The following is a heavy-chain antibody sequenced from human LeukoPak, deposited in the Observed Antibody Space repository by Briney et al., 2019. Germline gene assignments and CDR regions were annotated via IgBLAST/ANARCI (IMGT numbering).Heavy chain of an antibody. CDR2: IYYSGST. V-gene: IGHV4-59*02. D-gene: IGHD1-26*01. Sequence: SETLSLTCTVSGGSVSSYYWSWIRQPPGKGLEWIGHIYYSGSTNYNPSLKSRVTISLDTSKNQFSLKVSSVTAADTAVYYCARDTYSGIYYPYYYYYYMDVWGKGTTVTVSS. CDR1: GGSVSSYY. J-gene: IGHJ6*03. CDR3: ARDTYSGIYYPYYYYYYMDV.